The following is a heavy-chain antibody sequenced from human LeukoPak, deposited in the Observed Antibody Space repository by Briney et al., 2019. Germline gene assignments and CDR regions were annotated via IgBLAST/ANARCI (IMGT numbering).Heavy chain of an antibody. J-gene: IGHJ4*02. V-gene: IGHV3-23*01. Sequence: AGSLTLSCAASGFTISSYAMSWVRQAPGQGLEWVSAISGSGGSTYYADSVKGRFTISRDNSKNTVYLEMNSLRAEDTAVYYCTKGFLCATPDYFDYWGQGTVVTVSS. CDR2: ISGSGGST. D-gene: IGHD2-15*01. CDR1: GFTISSYA. CDR3: TKGFLCATPDYFDY.